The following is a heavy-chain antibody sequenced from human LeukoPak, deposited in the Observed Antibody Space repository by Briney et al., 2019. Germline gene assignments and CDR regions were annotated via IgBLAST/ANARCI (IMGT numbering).Heavy chain of an antibody. D-gene: IGHD3-22*01. CDR2: IYHSGST. Sequence: SETLSLTCAVSGGSISSSNWWSWVRQPPGKGLEWIGEIYHSGSTNYNPSLKSRVTISVDKSKNQFSLKLSSVTAADTAVYHCARCYYDSSGYLNWFDPWGQGTLVTVSS. J-gene: IGHJ5*02. CDR3: ARCYYDSSGYLNWFDP. V-gene: IGHV4-4*02. CDR1: GGSISSSNW.